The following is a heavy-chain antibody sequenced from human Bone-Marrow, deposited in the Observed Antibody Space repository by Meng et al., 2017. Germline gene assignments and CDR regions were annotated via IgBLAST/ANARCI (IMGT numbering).Heavy chain of an antibody. CDR3: ARDEDISAAGKLFGDY. Sequence: QVQLVQSGAEVKKPGASVKVSCKASGYTFPDYWLHWVRRAPGQGLEWMGRINPKSGDTHHAQRFQGRVTMTGDTSISTAYMELSGLRSDDTAMYYCARDEDISAAGKLFGDYWGQGTLVTVSS. CDR1: GYTFPDYW. D-gene: IGHD6-13*01. CDR2: INPKSGDT. V-gene: IGHV1-2*06. J-gene: IGHJ4*02.